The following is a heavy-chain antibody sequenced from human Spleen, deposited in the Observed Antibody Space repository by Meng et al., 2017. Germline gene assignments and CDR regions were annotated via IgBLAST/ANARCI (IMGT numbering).Heavy chain of an antibody. J-gene: IGHJ6*02. V-gene: IGHV1-69*04. D-gene: IGHD1-7*01. CDR2: IIPLFGIA. Sequence: SVKVSCKASGGTFSSYTISWVRQAPGQGLEWVGRIIPLFGIANYAQKFQGRVTITADKSTNTAYMELSSLRSEDTAVYYCARDAPGNPAIDGGVAGTTFDYYYGMDVWGQGTMVTVSS. CDR1: GGTFSSYT. CDR3: ARDAPGNPAIDGGVAGTTFDYYYGMDV.